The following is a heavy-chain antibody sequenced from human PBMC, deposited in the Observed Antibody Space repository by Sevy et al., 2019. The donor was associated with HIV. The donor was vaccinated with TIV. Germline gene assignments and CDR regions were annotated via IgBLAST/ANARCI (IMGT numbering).Heavy chain of an antibody. CDR2: ISPHNGDT. CDR1: GYTFTTYH. CDR3: ARAHCSGGRCYSLAY. V-gene: IGHV1-18*01. J-gene: IGHJ4*02. D-gene: IGHD2-15*01. Sequence: ASVKFSCKISGYTFTTYHITWVRQAPGQGPECMGRISPHNGDTNYAPKFQGRVTMITDKSTGTAYMELRSLRSDDTAVYYCARAHCSGGRCYSLAYWGQGTLVTVSS.